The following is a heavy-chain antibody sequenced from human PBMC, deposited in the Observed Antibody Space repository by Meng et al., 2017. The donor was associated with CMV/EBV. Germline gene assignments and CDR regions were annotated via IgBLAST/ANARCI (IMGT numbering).Heavy chain of an antibody. Sequence: GESLKISCAASGFTFINYAMNWVRQAPGKGLEWVSSISSSGGTYYADSGTGRFTSSRDTSRNTLYLQMNTLRAEDTAVYYCVGRQYGSGTYWGQGTLVTVSS. D-gene: IGHD3-10*01. V-gene: IGHV3-23*01. CDR3: VGRQYGSGTY. CDR1: GFTFINYA. CDR2: ISSSGGT. J-gene: IGHJ4*02.